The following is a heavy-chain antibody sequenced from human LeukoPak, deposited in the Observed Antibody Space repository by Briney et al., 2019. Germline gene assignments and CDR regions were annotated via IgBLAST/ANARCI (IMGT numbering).Heavy chain of an antibody. CDR2: IYYRSKWYN. Sequence: SQTLSLTCAISGDSVSSNSAAWNWIRQSPSRGLEWLGRIYYRSKWYNDYAVSVKSRITINPDTSKNQFSLQLNSVTPEDTAVYYCARGARAAGMLEWFDPWGQGTLVTVSS. V-gene: IGHV6-1*01. CDR1: GDSVSSNSAA. D-gene: IGHD6-13*01. CDR3: ARGARAAGMLEWFDP. J-gene: IGHJ5*02.